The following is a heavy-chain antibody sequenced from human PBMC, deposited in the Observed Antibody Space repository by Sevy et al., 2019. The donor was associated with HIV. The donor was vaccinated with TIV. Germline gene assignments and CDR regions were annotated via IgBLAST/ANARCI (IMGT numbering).Heavy chain of an antibody. J-gene: IGHJ4*02. V-gene: IGHV1-3*01. CDR3: ARAYSSRPHFDY. CDR1: GYTFTSYA. D-gene: IGHD6-13*01. CDR2: INAGNGNT. Sequence: ASVKVSCKASGYTFTSYAMHWVRQAPGQRLEWMGWINAGNGNTKYSQKFQGRVTITRDTSASTAYMELSSLRSEDTAVYYCARAYSSRPHFDYWGQGTLVTVSS.